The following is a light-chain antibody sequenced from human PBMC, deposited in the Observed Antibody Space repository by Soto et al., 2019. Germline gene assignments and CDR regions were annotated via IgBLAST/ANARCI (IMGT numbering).Light chain of an antibody. CDR2: AAS. V-gene: IGKV3-20*01. CDR3: QQYGSSPWT. J-gene: IGKJ1*01. CDR1: QSVGSNY. Sequence: EIVLTQSPGTLSLSPGERVTPSCRASQSVGSNYLAWYQQKPGQAPRLLIYAASGRATGIPDRFSGSGSGTDFTLTISRLEPEDSAVYYCQQYGSSPWTFGQGTKVEVK.